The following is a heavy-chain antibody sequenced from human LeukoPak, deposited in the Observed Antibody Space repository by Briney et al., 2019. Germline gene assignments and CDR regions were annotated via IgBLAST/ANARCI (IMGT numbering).Heavy chain of an antibody. Sequence: GGSLRLSCAASGFTFSSYWMSWVRQAPGKGLEWVANIKQDGSEKYYVDSVKGRFTISGDNAKNSLYLQMNSLRAEDTAVYYCARKKKSYDFWSGYHAFDIWGQGTMVTVSS. CDR2: IKQDGSEK. D-gene: IGHD3-3*01. CDR3: ARKKKSYDFWSGYHAFDI. J-gene: IGHJ3*02. CDR1: GFTFSSYW. V-gene: IGHV3-7*01.